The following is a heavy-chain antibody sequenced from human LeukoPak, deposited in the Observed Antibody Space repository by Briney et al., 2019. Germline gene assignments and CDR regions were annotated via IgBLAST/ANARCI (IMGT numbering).Heavy chain of an antibody. CDR2: MNPNSGNT. CDR1: GYTFTSYD. D-gene: IGHD3-22*01. CDR3: ARTTDSSGYFGY. V-gene: IGHV1-8*01. Sequence: ASVKVSCKASGYTFTSYDINWVRQATGQGLEWMGWMNPNSGNTGYAQKFQGRVTMTRNTSISTAYMELSSLRSEDTAVYYCARTTDSSGYFGYWGQGTLVTVSS. J-gene: IGHJ4*02.